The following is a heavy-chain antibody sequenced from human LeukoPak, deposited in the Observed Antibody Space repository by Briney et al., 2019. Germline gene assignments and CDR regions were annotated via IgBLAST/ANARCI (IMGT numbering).Heavy chain of an antibody. CDR3: ARDSYSVRGVRSFDY. J-gene: IGHJ4*02. CDR2: IKQDGSEK. CDR1: GFTFSSYW. D-gene: IGHD3-10*01. Sequence: GGSLRLSCAASGFTFSSYWMSWVRQAPGKGLEWVANIKQDGSEKYYVDSVKGRFTISRDNAKNSLYLQMSSLRAKDTAVYYCARDSYSVRGVRSFDYWGQGTLVTVSS. V-gene: IGHV3-7*01.